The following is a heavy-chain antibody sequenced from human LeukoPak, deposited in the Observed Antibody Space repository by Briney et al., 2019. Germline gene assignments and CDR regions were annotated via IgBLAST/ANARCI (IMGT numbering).Heavy chain of an antibody. CDR3: AKDRSCTNDICHGDFDY. CDR1: GFIFSSYA. CDR2: ISGSGAST. D-gene: IGHD2-8*01. V-gene: IGHV3-23*01. J-gene: IGHJ4*02. Sequence: PGGSLRLSCAASGFIFSSYAMSWVRQAPGKGLEWVSTISGSGASTYYADSVNGRFAISRNNSKNTLYLQMNSLRAEDTAVYYCAKDRSCTNDICHGDFDYWGQGTLVTVSS.